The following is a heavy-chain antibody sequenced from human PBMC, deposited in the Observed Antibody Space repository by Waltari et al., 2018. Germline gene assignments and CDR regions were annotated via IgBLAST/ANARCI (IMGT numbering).Heavy chain of an antibody. CDR2: INPRGGST. Sequence: QEQLVQSGAEVKKPGASVKVSCKASGYTFTDYYIHWVRQAPRQGLEWMGIINPRGGSTSYEKKCQGRVTMTSDTSTSTIYMDLSSLTSHDTAVYYCARERFCSSGSCYTDGFDIWGQGTKVTVSS. J-gene: IGHJ3*02. CDR3: ARERFCSSGSCYTDGFDI. CDR1: GYTFTDYY. V-gene: IGHV1-46*01. D-gene: IGHD2-15*01.